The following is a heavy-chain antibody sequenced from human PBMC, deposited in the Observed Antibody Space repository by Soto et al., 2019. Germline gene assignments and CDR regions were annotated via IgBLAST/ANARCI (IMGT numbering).Heavy chain of an antibody. V-gene: IGHV4-30-2*01. CDR3: ASRDGDKIDWYFDL. Sequence: QLQLQESGSGLVKPSQTLSLTCAVSGVAISSGGYSWSWIRQPPGKGLECLGYIYHSGSTYYTPSLTSRVTISVDRSKNQCSLKLSSVTAADTAVYDCASRDGDKIDWYFDLWGRGTLVTVAS. CDR1: GVAISSGGYS. CDR2: IYHSGST. J-gene: IGHJ2*01.